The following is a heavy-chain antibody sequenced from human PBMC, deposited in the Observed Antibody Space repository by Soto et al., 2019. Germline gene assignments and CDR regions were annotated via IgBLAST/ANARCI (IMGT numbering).Heavy chain of an antibody. D-gene: IGHD3-22*01. CDR2: IYHSGST. CDR3: ARESGDSSGYFHGYFDY. V-gene: IGHV4-4*02. Sequence: QVQLQESGPGLVKPSGTLSLTCAVSGGSISSSNWWSWVRQPPGKGLEWIGEIYHSGSTNYNPSLKSRVTLSVDKSKHQFSLKLSSVTAADTAVYYCARESGDSSGYFHGYFDYWGEGTLVTVSS. CDR1: GGSISSSNW. J-gene: IGHJ4*02.